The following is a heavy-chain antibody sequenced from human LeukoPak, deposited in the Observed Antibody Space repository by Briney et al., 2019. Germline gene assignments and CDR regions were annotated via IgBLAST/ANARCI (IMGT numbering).Heavy chain of an antibody. CDR2: IIPIFGTA. J-gene: IGHJ4*02. Sequence: SVKVSCKASGGTFSSYAISWVRQAPGQGLEWMGRIIPIFGTANYAQKFQGRVTITTDESTSTAYVELSSLRSEDTAVYYCAIGFGEYYFDYWGQGTLVTVSS. CDR3: AIGFGEYYFDY. D-gene: IGHD3-10*01. CDR1: GGTFSSYA. V-gene: IGHV1-69*05.